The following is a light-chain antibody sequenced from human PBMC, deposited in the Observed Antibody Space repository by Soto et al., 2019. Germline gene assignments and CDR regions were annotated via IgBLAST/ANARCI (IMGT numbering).Light chain of an antibody. CDR2: ENN. CDR3: QSYDSSLSGDV. V-gene: IGLV1-40*01. CDR1: SSNIGAGYE. Sequence: QSVLTQPPSVSEAPGQRVTISCTGSSSNIGAGYEAHWYQQVPGTAPKRLIYENNNRPSGVPDRFSGSKSGTSASLAITGLQAEDEAEYYCQSYDSSLSGDVFGTGTKVTVL. J-gene: IGLJ1*01.